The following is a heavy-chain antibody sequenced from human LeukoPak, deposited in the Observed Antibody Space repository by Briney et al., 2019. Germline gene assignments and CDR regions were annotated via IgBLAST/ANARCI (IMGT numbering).Heavy chain of an antibody. Sequence: PGGSLRLSCAASGFTFSSYSMNWVRQAPGKGLEWVSYISSSSSTIYYADSVKGRFTISRDNAKNSLYLQMNSLRAEDTAVYYCASRDFDWLSFFDYWGQGTLVTVSS. CDR1: GFTFSSYS. D-gene: IGHD3-9*01. CDR2: ISSSSSTI. CDR3: ASRDFDWLSFFDY. V-gene: IGHV3-48*01. J-gene: IGHJ4*02.